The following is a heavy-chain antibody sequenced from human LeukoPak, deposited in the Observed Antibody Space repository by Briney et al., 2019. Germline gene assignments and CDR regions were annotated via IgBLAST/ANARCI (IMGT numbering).Heavy chain of an antibody. CDR1: GGSISSTTYY. CDR3: ARGRGIMITFGGVIVPSFFDY. V-gene: IGHV4-39*01. D-gene: IGHD3-16*02. Sequence: SETLSLTCTVSGGSISSTTYYWGWIRQPPGKGLEWIGSIYYSGSTYYNPSLKSRVTISVDTSKNQFSLKLNSVTAADTAVYYCARGRGIMITFGGVIVPSFFDYWGQGTLVTVSS. J-gene: IGHJ4*02. CDR2: IYYSGST.